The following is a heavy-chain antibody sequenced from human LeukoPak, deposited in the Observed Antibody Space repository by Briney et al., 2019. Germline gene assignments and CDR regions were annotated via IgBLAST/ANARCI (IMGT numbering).Heavy chain of an antibody. D-gene: IGHD4-17*01. J-gene: IGHJ6*03. V-gene: IGHV3-23*01. Sequence: GGSLRLSCAASGFTFSSYGMSWVRQAPGKGLEWASAISGSGGSTYYADSAKGRFTISRDNSKNTLYLQMNSLRAEDTAVYYCAKDPDYGDYYYYYMDVWGKGTTVTISS. CDR2: ISGSGGST. CDR1: GFTFSSYG. CDR3: AKDPDYGDYYYYYMDV.